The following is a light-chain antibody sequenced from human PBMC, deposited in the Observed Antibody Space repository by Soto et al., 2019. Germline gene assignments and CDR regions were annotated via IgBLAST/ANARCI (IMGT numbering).Light chain of an antibody. J-gene: IGKJ4*01. V-gene: IGKV3-15*01. Sequence: EKVMTQSPATLSVSPGERATLSCRASENITNRLAWYQQKPGQGPRLLIYDAFTRATDIPARFSGSASGTEFTLTISSLQSEDSAFYYCQQYDDWPLTLGGGTKVEIK. CDR3: QQYDDWPLT. CDR1: ENITNR. CDR2: DAF.